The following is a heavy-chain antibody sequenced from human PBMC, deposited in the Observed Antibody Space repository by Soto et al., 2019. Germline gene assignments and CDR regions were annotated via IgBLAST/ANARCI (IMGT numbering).Heavy chain of an antibody. V-gene: IGHV1-18*01. CDR1: GYTFSNYG. D-gene: IGHD3-9*01. Sequence: ASVKVSCKASGYTFSNYGINWVRQAPGEGLEWMGWISASNGNTNYAERLQGRVTLTADTSTNSAYMELRSLTSDDTAVYYCARSPPFDILTAYYFDDRGQGALVTVSS. CDR2: ISASNGNT. J-gene: IGHJ4*02. CDR3: ARSPPFDILTAYYFDD.